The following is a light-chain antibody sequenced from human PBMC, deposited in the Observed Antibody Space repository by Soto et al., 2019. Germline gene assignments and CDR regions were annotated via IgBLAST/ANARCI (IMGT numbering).Light chain of an antibody. V-gene: IGKV1-5*03. CDR2: RAS. CDR3: QQYKSSILT. J-gene: IGKJ3*01. Sequence: DIQMTQSPSTLSASVGDRVTITCRASQSISSWLAWYQQKPGKAPKLLIYRASNLESGVPSRFTGSGSGTEFTLTTSSLQPDDFATSYCQQYKSSILTFGPGTKVDIK. CDR1: QSISSW.